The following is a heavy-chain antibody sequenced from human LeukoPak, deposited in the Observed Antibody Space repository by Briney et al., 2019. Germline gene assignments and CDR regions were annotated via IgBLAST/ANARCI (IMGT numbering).Heavy chain of an antibody. CDR1: GGSISSSSYY. CDR3: ARRPSYTAMVMFDY. Sequence: SETLSLTCTVSGGSISSSSYYWGWIRQPPGKGLEWIGSIYYSGSTYYNPSLKSRVTISVDTSKNQFSLKQSSVTAADTAVYYCARRPSYTAMVMFDYWGQGTLVTVSS. J-gene: IGHJ4*02. V-gene: IGHV4-39*01. CDR2: IYYSGST. D-gene: IGHD5-18*01.